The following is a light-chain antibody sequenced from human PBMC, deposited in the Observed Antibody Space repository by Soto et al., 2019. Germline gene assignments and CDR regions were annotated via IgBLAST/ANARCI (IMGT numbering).Light chain of an antibody. CDR1: QSVSTN. CDR2: GAS. V-gene: IGKV3-15*01. Sequence: VMTQSPVTLSVSPGERATLSCRASQSVSTNLAWYQHKPGQAPRFLIYGASTRATGIPARFSGSGSGTEFTLTISSLQSEDSAVYYCQQYNDLVTFGGGTKLEIK. CDR3: QQYNDLVT. J-gene: IGKJ4*01.